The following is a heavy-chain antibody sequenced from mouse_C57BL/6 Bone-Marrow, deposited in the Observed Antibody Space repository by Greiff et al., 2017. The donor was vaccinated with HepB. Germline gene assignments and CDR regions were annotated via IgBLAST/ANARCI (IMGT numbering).Heavy chain of an antibody. CDR2: ISGGGGNT. Sequence: EVKLVESGGGLVKPGGSLKLSCAASGFTFSSYTMSWVCQTPEKRLEWVATISGGGGNTYYPDSVKGRFTISRDNAKNTLYLQMSSLRSEDTALYYCARPAATEGYFDVWGTGTTVTVSS. D-gene: IGHD1-2*01. J-gene: IGHJ1*03. V-gene: IGHV5-9*01. CDR1: GFTFSSYT. CDR3: ARPAATEGYFDV.